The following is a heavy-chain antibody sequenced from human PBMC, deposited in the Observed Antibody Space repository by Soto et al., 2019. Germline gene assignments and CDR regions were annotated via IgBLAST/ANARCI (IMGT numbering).Heavy chain of an antibody. J-gene: IGHJ5*02. Sequence: DFGTPLVNPTRRLAIQCIFCRFSHNKRGVGMGVIRQPPGKALEWLGFIYWNDDKRYSPSLKSRLTITKDTSKNQVVLTMTNMDPVDTATYYCAKSGSSGWYGWFDPRGQGTLV. D-gene: IGHD6-19*01. CDR3: AKSGSSGWYGWFDP. CDR1: RFSHNKRGVG. CDR2: IYWNDDK. V-gene: IGHV2-5*01.